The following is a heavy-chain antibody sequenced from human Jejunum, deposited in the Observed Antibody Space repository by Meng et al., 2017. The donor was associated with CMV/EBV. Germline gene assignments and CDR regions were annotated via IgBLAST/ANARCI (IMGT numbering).Heavy chain of an antibody. CDR1: FNTAW. J-gene: IGHJ4*02. D-gene: IGHD3-10*01. Sequence: FNTAWMSWLRRAPGKGLEWVGRIRSTSGGGTTEYAAPVQGRFTISRDDSENTLLLQMSSLKIEDTAIYYCTADLPGSGRLMSQIDYWGQGTLVTVSS. V-gene: IGHV3-15*01. CDR2: IRSTSGGGTT. CDR3: TADLPGSGRLMSQIDY.